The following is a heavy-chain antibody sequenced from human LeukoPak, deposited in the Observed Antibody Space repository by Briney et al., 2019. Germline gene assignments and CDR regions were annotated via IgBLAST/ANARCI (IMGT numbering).Heavy chain of an antibody. CDR1: GGSISSGGYY. V-gene: IGHV4-31*03. J-gene: IGHJ3*02. CDR2: IYYSGST. CDR3: GGSFYYNRNGYTHDAIDT. Sequence: SETLSLTCTVSGGSISSGGYYWSWIRQHPGKGLEWIGYIYYSGSTYYNPSLKSRVTISVDTSKNQFSLKLSSVTAADTAVYYWGGSFYYNRNGYTHDAIDTWGQGTMATVSS. D-gene: IGHD3-22*01.